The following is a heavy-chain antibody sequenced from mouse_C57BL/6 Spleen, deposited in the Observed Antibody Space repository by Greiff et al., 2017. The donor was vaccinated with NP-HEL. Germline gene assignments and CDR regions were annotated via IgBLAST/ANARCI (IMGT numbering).Heavy chain of an antibody. CDR2: IDPSDSET. J-gene: IGHJ3*01. D-gene: IGHD1-1*01. CDR3: AREGDYYGSSPVAY. Sequence: QVQLKQPGAELVRPGSSVKLSCKASGYTFTSYWMHWVKQRPIQGLEWIGNIDPSDSETHYNQKFKDKATLTVDKSSSTAYMQLSSLTSEDSAVYYCAREGDYYGSSPVAYWGQGTLVTVSA. CDR1: GYTFTSYW. V-gene: IGHV1-52*01.